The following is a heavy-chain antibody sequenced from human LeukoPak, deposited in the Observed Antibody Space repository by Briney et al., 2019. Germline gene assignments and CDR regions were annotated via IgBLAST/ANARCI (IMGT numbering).Heavy chain of an antibody. V-gene: IGHV4-34*01. D-gene: IGHD1-1*01. CDR3: ARVNINNWHSCDY. J-gene: IGHJ4*02. CDR2: INHSGST. Sequence: ASETLSLTCAAYGGSFSGYYWSWIRQPPGKGLEWIGEINHSGSTNYNPSLKSRVTISVDTSKNQFSLKLGSVTAADTAVYYCARVNINNWHSCDYWGQGTLVTVSS. CDR1: GGSFSGYY.